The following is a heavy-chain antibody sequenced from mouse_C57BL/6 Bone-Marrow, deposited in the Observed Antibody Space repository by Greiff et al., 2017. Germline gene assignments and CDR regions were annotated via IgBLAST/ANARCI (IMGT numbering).Heavy chain of an antibody. CDR2: IYPGSGST. CDR3: ARSGTTVVATKAY. V-gene: IGHV1-55*01. J-gene: IGHJ3*01. Sequence: VQLQQPGAELVKPGASVKMSCKASGYTFTSYWITWVKQRPGQGLEWIGDIYPGSGSTNYNEKFKSKATLTVDTSSSTAYMQLSSLTSEDSAVYYCARSGTTVVATKAYWGQGTLVTVSA. CDR1: GYTFTSYW. D-gene: IGHD1-1*01.